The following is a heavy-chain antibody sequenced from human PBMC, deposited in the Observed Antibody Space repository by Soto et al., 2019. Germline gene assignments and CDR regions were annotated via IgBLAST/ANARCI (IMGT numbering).Heavy chain of an antibody. CDR3: ARRPYYYGSGEGWFDP. CDR1: GGSISSGGYY. Sequence: PSETLSLACTVSGGSISSGGYYWSWIRQHPGKGLEWIGYIYYSGSTYYNPSLKSRVTISVDTSKNQFSLKLSSVTAADTAVYYCARRPYYYGSGEGWFDPWGQGTLVTVSS. D-gene: IGHD3-10*01. CDR2: IYYSGST. V-gene: IGHV4-31*03. J-gene: IGHJ5*02.